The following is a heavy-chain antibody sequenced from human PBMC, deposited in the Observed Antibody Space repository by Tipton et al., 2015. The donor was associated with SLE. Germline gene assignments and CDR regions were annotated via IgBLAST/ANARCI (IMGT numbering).Heavy chain of an antibody. D-gene: IGHD6-13*01. J-gene: IGHJ5*02. CDR2: IHDDGTT. V-gene: IGHV4-59*12. CDR1: GASISGNY. CDR3: ARGDGQQLVEGFDP. Sequence: TLSLTCTVSGASISGNYWSWIRQPPGKELEWVGFIHDDGTTNYNPSLERRLTISKDMSNNQFSLKLSSVTAADTAVYYCARGDGQQLVEGFDPWGQGTLVTVSS.